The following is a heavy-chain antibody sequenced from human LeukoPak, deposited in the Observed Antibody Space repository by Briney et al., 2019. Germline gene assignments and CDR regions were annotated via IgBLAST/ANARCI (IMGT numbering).Heavy chain of an antibody. Sequence: ASVKVSCKASGGTFNSHIFSWVRQAPGQGLEWMGRIIPILGIANYAQKFQGRVTITADKSTSTAYMELSGLRSEDTAVYYCARTNYYYYGMDVWGQGTTVTVSS. CDR2: IIPILGIA. CDR3: ARTNYYYYGMDV. J-gene: IGHJ6*02. CDR1: GGTFNSHI. V-gene: IGHV1-69*02.